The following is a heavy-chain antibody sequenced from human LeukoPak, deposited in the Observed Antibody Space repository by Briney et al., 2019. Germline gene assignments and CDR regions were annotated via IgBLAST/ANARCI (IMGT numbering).Heavy chain of an antibody. J-gene: IGHJ4*02. V-gene: IGHV3-74*01. CDR3: AREFRKPLTWD. D-gene: IGHD1-14*01. CDR2: IKSDGSGT. CDR1: GFTSSSYW. Sequence: PGGSLRLSCAASGFTSSSYWMHWVRQAPGKGLVWVSRIKSDGSGTTYADSVKGRFTISRDNAKNTLYLQMNSLRAEDTAVYFCAREFRKPLTWDWGQGTLVTVSS.